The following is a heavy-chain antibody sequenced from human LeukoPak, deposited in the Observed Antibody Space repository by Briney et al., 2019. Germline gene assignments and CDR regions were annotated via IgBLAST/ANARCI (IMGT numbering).Heavy chain of an antibody. CDR2: IYHSGST. J-gene: IGHJ4*02. V-gene: IGHV4-38-2*02. D-gene: IGHD3-16*01. CDR3: ARVVGMAWGRSDY. Sequence: SETLSLTCSVSGYSISSGYYWGWIRQPPGKGLEWIGSIYHSGSTYYNTSLKSRVTISVDTSKNQFSLKLSSVTAADTAVYYCARVVGMAWGRSDYWGQGTLVTVSS. CDR1: GYSISSGYY.